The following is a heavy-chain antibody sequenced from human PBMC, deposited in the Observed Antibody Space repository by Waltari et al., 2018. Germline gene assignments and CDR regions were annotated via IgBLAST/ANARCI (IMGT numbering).Heavy chain of an antibody. Sequence: QVQLVQSGAEVKKPGSSVKVSCKASGGTFSSYAISWVRQAPGQGLEWMGGTIPILGIANYAQKFQGRVTITADESTSTAYMELSSLRSEDTAVYYCARGRPPSYYFDYWGQGTLVTVSS. D-gene: IGHD1-1*01. V-gene: IGHV1-69*04. CDR3: ARGRPPSYYFDY. CDR2: TIPILGIA. CDR1: GGTFSSYA. J-gene: IGHJ4*02.